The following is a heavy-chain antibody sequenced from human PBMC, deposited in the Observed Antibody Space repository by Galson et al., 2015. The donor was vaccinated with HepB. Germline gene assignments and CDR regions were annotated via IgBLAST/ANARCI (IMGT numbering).Heavy chain of an antibody. V-gene: IGHV3-30*04. CDR3: AKDKEGYYYDSSGYYFDY. CDR2: ISYDGGNK. J-gene: IGHJ4*01. D-gene: IGHD3-22*01. CDR1: GFTFSSYA. Sequence: SLRLSCAASGFTFSSYAMHWVRQAPGKGLEWVAVISYDGGNKYYADSVKGRFTISRDNSKNTLYLQMNSLRAEDTAVYYCAKDKEGYYYDSSGYYFDYWGQGTLVTVSS.